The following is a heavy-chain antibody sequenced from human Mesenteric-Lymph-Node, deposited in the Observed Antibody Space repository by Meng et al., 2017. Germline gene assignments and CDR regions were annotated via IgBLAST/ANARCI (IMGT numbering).Heavy chain of an antibody. D-gene: IGHD5-18*01. J-gene: IGHJ4*02. CDR3: ARGGGYSYGYGHY. Sequence: GESLKISCTASGFTFSDYYMSWIRQAPGKGLEWVSYISGSGGTIYYADSVKGRFTISRDNAKHSLYLQMNSLRAEDTAVYYCARGGGYSYGYGHYWGQGTLVTVSS. V-gene: IGHV3-11*04. CDR1: GFTFSDYY. CDR2: ISGSGGTI.